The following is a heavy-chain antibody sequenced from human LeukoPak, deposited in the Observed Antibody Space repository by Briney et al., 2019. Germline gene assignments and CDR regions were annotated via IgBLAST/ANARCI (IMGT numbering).Heavy chain of an antibody. D-gene: IGHD5-24*01. V-gene: IGHV3-21*01. Sequence: GGSPRLSCAASGFTFSSYSMNWVRQAPGKGLEWVSSISSSSSYIYYADSVKGRFTISRDNAKNSLYLQVNSLRAGDTAVYYCARTIEMATISYFDYWGQGTLVTVSS. CDR2: ISSSSSYI. CDR3: ARTIEMATISYFDY. CDR1: GFTFSSYS. J-gene: IGHJ4*02.